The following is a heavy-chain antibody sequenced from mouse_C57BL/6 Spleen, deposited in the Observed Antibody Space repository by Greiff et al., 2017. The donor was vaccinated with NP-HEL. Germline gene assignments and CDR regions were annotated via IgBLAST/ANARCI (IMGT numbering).Heavy chain of an antibody. CDR1: GYAFSSSW. CDR2: IYPGDGGT. Sequence: VQLQQSGPELVKPGASVKISCKASGYAFSSSWMNWVKQRPGKGLEWIGRIYPGDGGTNYNGKFKGKATLTADKSSRTAYMQLSSLTSEDSAVYFCANWLREGWDYWGQGTTLTVSS. CDR3: ANWLREGWDY. V-gene: IGHV1-82*01. J-gene: IGHJ2*01. D-gene: IGHD2-2*01.